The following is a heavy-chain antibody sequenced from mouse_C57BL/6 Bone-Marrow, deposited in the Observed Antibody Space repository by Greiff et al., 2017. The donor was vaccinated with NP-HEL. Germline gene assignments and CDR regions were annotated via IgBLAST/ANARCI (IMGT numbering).Heavy chain of an antibody. CDR1: GFNIKDDY. D-gene: IGHD1-1*01. Sequence: VQLQQSGAELVRPGASVKLSCTASGFNIKDDYMHWVKQRPEQGLEWIGWIDPENGDTEYASKFQGKATITADTSSNTAYLQLSSLTSEDTAVYYCTTSTTVVARDFDYWGQGTTLTVSS. J-gene: IGHJ2*01. CDR2: IDPENGDT. V-gene: IGHV14-4*01. CDR3: TTSTTVVARDFDY.